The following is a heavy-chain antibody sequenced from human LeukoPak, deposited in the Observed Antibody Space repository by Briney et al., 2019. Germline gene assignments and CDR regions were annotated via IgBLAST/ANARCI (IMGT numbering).Heavy chain of an antibody. J-gene: IGHJ4*02. D-gene: IGHD6-13*01. CDR1: GFTFSSYC. CDR3: ARGTIAAAGYYYFDY. V-gene: IGHV3-7*04. Sequence: GGSLRLSCAASGFTFSSYCMSWVRQAPGKGLEWVANIKQDGSEKYYVDSVKGRFTISRDNAKNSLYLQMNSLRAEDTAVYYCARGTIAAAGYYYFDYWRQGTQVTVSS. CDR2: IKQDGSEK.